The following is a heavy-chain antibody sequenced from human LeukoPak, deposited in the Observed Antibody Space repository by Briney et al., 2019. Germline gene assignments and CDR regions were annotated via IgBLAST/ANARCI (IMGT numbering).Heavy chain of an antibody. V-gene: IGHV4-59*08. CDR3: ARLSPGSLDMFDY. D-gene: IGHD3/OR15-3a*01. Sequence: SETLSLTCTVSGGSISSYYWSWIRQPPGKGLEWIGYIYYSGSTNYNPSLKSRVTISVYTSKNQFSLKLSSVTAADTAVYYCARLSPGSLDMFDYWGQGTLVTVSS. J-gene: IGHJ4*02. CDR2: IYYSGST. CDR1: GGSISSYY.